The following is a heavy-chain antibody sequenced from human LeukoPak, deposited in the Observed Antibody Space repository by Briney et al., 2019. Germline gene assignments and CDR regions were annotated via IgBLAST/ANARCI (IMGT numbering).Heavy chain of an antibody. V-gene: IGHV4-59*08. Sequence: SETLSLTCTVSGCSISSYYWSWIRQPPGKGLEWIGYIYYSGSTNYNPSLKSRVTITVDTSKNQFCLKLSSVTAADTAVYYWARRTKVWGQGTLVTVSS. CDR3: ARRTKV. J-gene: IGHJ4*02. CDR1: GCSISSYY. CDR2: IYYSGST.